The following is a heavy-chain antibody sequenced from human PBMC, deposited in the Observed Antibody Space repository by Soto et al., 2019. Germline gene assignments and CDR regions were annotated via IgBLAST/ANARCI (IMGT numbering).Heavy chain of an antibody. CDR1: GFTFSSYA. CDR2: IKQEGTEK. V-gene: IGHV3-7*01. J-gene: IGHJ3*02. CDR3: ARGDTPMITGMDSFDI. Sequence: AGGSLRLSCAASGFTFSSYAMGWVRQGPGKGLEWVANIKQEGTEKNYVDSVKGRFTISRDNARKSLYLQMDSLRAEDAAVYFCARGDTPMITGMDSFDIWGQGTMVTVSS. D-gene: IGHD5-18*01.